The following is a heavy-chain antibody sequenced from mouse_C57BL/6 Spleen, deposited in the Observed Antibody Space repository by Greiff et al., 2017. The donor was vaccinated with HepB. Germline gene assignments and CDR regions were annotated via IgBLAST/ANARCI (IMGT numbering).Heavy chain of an antibody. CDR2: ISYDGSN. J-gene: IGHJ3*01. Sequence: EVKLMESGPGLVKPSQSLSLTCSVTGYSITSGYYWNWIRRFPGNKLEWMGYISYDGSNNYNPSLKNRISITRDTSKNQFFLKLNSVTTEDTATYYCARGDLFAYWGQGTLVTVSA. CDR3: ARGDLFAY. CDR1: GYSITSGYY. V-gene: IGHV3-6*01.